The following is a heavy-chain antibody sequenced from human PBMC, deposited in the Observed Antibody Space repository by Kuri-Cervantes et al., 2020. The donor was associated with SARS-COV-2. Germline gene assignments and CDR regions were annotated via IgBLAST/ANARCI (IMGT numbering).Heavy chain of an antibody. V-gene: IGHV1-18*01. CDR2: ISAYNGNT. D-gene: IGHD4-17*01. Sequence: ASVKVSCKASGYTFTSYGISWVRQAPGQGLEWMGWISAYNGNTNYAQKLQGRVTITRDTSASTAYMELSSLRSEDTAVYYCARSPLNEHDYGDYELHYWGQGTLVTVSS. CDR3: ARSPLNEHDYGDYELHY. J-gene: IGHJ4*02. CDR1: GYTFTSYG.